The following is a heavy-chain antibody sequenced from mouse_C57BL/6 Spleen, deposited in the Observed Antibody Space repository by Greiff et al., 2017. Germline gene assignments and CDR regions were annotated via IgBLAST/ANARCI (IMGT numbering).Heavy chain of an antibody. V-gene: IGHV3-6*01. CDR3: ARDQDREIYYYGSAWFAY. D-gene: IGHD1-1*01. Sequence: EVKLVESGPGLVKPSQSLSLTCSVTGYSITSGYYWNWIRQFPGNKLEWMGYISYDGSNNYNPSLKNRISITRDTSKNQFFLKLNSVTTEGTATDYCARDQDREIYYYGSAWFAYWGQGTLVTVSA. CDR2: ISYDGSN. CDR1: GYSITSGYY. J-gene: IGHJ3*01.